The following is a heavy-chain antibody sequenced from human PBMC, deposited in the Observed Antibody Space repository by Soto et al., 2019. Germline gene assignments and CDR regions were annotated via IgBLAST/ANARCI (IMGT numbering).Heavy chain of an antibody. CDR1: GASISSSDYY. CDR3: ARVGPWVPYYYDSSPYTFENWFDP. CDR2: IYHGGST. D-gene: IGHD3-22*01. Sequence: SETLSLTCTVSGASISSSDYYWGWLRQPPGKGLEWIGSIYHGGSTYYNPSLNSRVTLSIDMTNNHVSLILNSVTAADTAVYYCARVGPWVPYYYDSSPYTFENWFDPWGQGTLVTVSS. J-gene: IGHJ5*02. V-gene: IGHV4-39*02.